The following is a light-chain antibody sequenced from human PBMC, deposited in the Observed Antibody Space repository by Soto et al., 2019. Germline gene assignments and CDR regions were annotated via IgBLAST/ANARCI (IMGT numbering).Light chain of an antibody. CDR1: NSDVGGFDY. V-gene: IGLV2-11*01. CDR3: CSYAGVYVV. CDR2: NVN. Sequence: QSALTQPASVSGSPGQSITISCTGTNSDVGGFDYVSWYQRHPGKAPKIIIYNVNERPAGVPDRFSGSKSGNTASLTISGLQTDDDAEYFCCSYAGVYVVFGEGTKLTVL. J-gene: IGLJ2*01.